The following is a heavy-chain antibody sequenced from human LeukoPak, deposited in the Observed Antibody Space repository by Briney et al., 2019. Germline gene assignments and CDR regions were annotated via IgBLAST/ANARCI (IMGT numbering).Heavy chain of an antibody. Sequence: AASVKVSCKASGGTSRNYTISWVRQAPGQGLEWVGRFIPIFGTTNYAQEFQGRVTITTDESTTTAYMELSSLRSEDTAVYYCATDGPFFYASSGGGLTWGQGTMVTVSS. CDR3: ATDGPFFYASSGGGLT. D-gene: IGHD3-22*01. V-gene: IGHV1-69*05. CDR1: GGTSRNYT. J-gene: IGHJ3*01. CDR2: FIPIFGTT.